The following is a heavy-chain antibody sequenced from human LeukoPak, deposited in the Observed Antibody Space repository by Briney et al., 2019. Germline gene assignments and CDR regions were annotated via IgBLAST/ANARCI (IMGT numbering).Heavy chain of an antibody. CDR2: IYTSGST. J-gene: IGHJ3*02. CDR1: GGSISSGSYY. Sequence: SETLSLTYTVSGGSISSGSYYWSWIRQPAGKGLEWIGRIYTSGSTNYNPSLKSRVTISVDSTKNQFSLKLSSVTAADTAVYYCARARIGDGYNPSPDAFDIWGQGTMVTVSS. V-gene: IGHV4-61*02. CDR3: ARARIGDGYNPSPDAFDI. D-gene: IGHD5-24*01.